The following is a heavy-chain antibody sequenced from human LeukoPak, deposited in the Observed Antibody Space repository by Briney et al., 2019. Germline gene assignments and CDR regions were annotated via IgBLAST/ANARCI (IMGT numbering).Heavy chain of an antibody. D-gene: IGHD3-10*01. Sequence: SETLSLTCTVSGGSISSSSYYWGWIRQPPGKGLEWIGSIYYSGSTYYNPSLKSRVTILVDTSKKQFSLKLSSVTAADTAVYYCARAGWFGELLTYYFDYWGQGTLVTVSS. CDR2: IYYSGST. V-gene: IGHV4-39*07. CDR1: GGSISSSSYY. CDR3: ARAGWFGELLTYYFDY. J-gene: IGHJ4*02.